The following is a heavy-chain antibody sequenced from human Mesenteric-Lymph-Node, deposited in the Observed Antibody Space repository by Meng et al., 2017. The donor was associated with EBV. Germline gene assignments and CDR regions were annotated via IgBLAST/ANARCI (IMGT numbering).Heavy chain of an antibody. Sequence: QVPLQESAPGLVKPSQTLSLTCAVSGGSVSSAGYYWNWIRQPPGKGLEWIGYMYYSGSIYYNPSLKSRVTISVDTSKNQFSLKLSSVTAADTAVYYCASRGYSDGWTFDSWGQGTLVTVSS. D-gene: IGHD5-18*01. CDR2: MYYSGSI. J-gene: IGHJ4*02. CDR1: GGSVSSAGYY. CDR3: ASRGYSDGWTFDS. V-gene: IGHV4-30-4*01.